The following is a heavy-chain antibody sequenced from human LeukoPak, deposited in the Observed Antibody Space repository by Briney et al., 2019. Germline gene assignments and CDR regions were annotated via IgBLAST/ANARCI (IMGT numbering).Heavy chain of an antibody. D-gene: IGHD1-1*01. CDR3: ARHTSGTMFSC. Sequence: SPETLSLTCTVSGGSISDSPYWGWIRQSPGKGPEWVGTIAYSGSTFYSPSLRGRVTISVDTSRNQCSLNLSSVTATDTAVYNCARHTSGTMFSCWGQGTLVTVSS. V-gene: IGHV4-39*01. CDR2: IAYSGST. J-gene: IGHJ4*02. CDR1: GGSISDSPY.